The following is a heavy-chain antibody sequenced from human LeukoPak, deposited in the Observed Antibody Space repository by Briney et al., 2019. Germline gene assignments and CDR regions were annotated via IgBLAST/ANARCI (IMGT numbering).Heavy chain of an antibody. J-gene: IGHJ4*02. V-gene: IGHV3-7*04. CDR3: AKGGCSSATCYVNY. Sequence: GGALRLSCAASGFTFSTYWMSWVRLAPGKGLEWVSYIKQDGSERYYVDSVKGRVSISRDKAKNSLYLQMNSLRAEDTAVYYCAKGGCSSATCYVNYWGRGTLVTVSS. D-gene: IGHD2-2*01. CDR2: IKQDGSER. CDR1: GFTFSTYW.